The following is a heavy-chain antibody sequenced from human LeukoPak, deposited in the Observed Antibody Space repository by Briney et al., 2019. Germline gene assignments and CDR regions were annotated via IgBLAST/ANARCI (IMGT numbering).Heavy chain of an antibody. CDR1: GFTFSDSF. CDR3: AREGYYYGSGSYPPFDY. Sequence: PGGSLRLSCEASGFTFSDSFMSWIRQAPGKGLEWVSYISSSGSTIYYADSVKGRFTISRDNAKNSLYLQMNSLRAEDTAVYYCAREGYYYGSGSYPPFDYWGQGTLVTVSS. CDR2: ISSSGSTI. J-gene: IGHJ4*02. D-gene: IGHD3-10*01. V-gene: IGHV3-11*01.